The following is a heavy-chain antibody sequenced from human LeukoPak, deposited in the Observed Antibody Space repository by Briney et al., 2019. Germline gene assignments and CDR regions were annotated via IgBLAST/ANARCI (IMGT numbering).Heavy chain of an antibody. V-gene: IGHV4-61*02. CDR1: GGSISSGSYY. J-gene: IGHJ4*02. CDR2: IYTSGST. CDR3: ARSITGTTGHFDY. Sequence: PSQTLSLTCTVSGGSISSGSYYWSWIRQPAGKGLEWIGRIYTSGSTNYNPSLKSRVTISVDTSKNQFSLKLSSVTAADTAVYYCARSITGTTGHFDYWGQGTLVTVSS. D-gene: IGHD1-7*01.